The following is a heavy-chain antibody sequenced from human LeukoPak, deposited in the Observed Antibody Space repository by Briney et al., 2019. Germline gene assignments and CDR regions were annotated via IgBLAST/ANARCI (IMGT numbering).Heavy chain of an antibody. CDR1: GFTFNSYG. CDR3: TKAKGQSWLFSHY. CDR2: IQYDGSNK. Sequence: GGSLRLSCAASGFTFNSYGMNWVRQAPGKGLEGVAFIQYDGSNKYYADSVKGRFTVSRDNSKSTVYLQMNELRGEDTAVYYCTKAKGQSWLFSHYWGRGTLVTVSS. D-gene: IGHD3-22*01. V-gene: IGHV3-30*02. J-gene: IGHJ4*02.